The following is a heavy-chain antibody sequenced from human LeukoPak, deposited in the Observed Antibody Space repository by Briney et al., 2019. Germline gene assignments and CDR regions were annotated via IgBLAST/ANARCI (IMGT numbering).Heavy chain of an antibody. CDR3: ASQISMTKKARRHAFDI. Sequence: SETLSLTCTVSGGSISSYYWGWIRQPPGKGLEWIGYIYYSGSTNYNPSLKSRVTISVDTSKNQFSLKLSPVTAADTAVYYCASQISMTKKARRHAFDIWGQGTMVTVSS. V-gene: IGHV4-59*08. D-gene: IGHD4-17*01. J-gene: IGHJ3*02. CDR1: GGSISSYY. CDR2: IYYSGST.